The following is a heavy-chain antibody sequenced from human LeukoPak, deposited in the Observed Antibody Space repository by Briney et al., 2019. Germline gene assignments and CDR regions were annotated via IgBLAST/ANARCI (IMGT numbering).Heavy chain of an antibody. V-gene: IGHV4-31*03. J-gene: IGHJ5*02. D-gene: IGHD3-10*01. CDR3: ARKGEHYYDSGKLWPAWFDL. CDR2: IQSSGST. CDR1: GDSISGADYF. Sequence: SQTLSLTCTVSGDSISGADYFWSWIRQSSGKGLEWIGYIQSSGSTYYNPSLKGRVTISVDTSKNRFSLKLTSVTAADTAVYYCARKGEHYYDSGKLWPAWFDLWGQGTLVTVSS.